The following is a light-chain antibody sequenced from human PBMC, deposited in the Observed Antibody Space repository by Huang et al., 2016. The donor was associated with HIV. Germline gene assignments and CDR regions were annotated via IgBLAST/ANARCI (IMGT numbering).Light chain of an antibody. CDR3: QQSRSLPRT. J-gene: IGKJ4*01. V-gene: IGKV1-39*01. CDR2: AAS. Sequence: DIQLTQSPSSLSASVGDGITITCRASENIVYSLSWFRQRPGRAPEALIYAASRLQAGVPSKFRATGSGTNFTRSIDGLGPEDFATYYCQQSRSLPRTYGGGTKVDI. CDR1: ENIVYS.